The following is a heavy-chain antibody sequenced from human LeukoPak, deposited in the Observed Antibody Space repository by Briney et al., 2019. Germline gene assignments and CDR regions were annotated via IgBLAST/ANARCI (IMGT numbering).Heavy chain of an antibody. CDR3: ARLRCSSMSCYWRWFDS. CDR2: ISSSGNTI. D-gene: IGHD2-2*01. Sequence: GGSLRLSCAASGFTFSSYEMNWVRQAPGKGLEWVSYISSSGNTIYYADSVKGRFTISRDNAKNSLYLQMNSLRAEDTAIYYCARLRCSSMSCYWRWFDSWGQGTLVTVSS. CDR1: GFTFSSYE. J-gene: IGHJ5*01. V-gene: IGHV3-48*03.